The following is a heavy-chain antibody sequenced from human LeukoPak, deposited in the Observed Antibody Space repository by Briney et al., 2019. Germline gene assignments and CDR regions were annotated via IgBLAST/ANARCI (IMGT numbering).Heavy chain of an antibody. V-gene: IGHV3-53*01. Sequence: GGSLRLSCAASGFTFSSYSMNWVRQAPGKGLEWVSVIYSGGSTYYADSVKGRFTISRDNSKNTLYLQMNSLRAEDTAVYYCASCPSSWYPLGSPYYYYYMDVWGKGTTVTVSS. CDR2: IYSGGST. CDR3: ASCPSSWYPLGSPYYYYYMDV. CDR1: GFTFSSYS. D-gene: IGHD6-13*01. J-gene: IGHJ6*03.